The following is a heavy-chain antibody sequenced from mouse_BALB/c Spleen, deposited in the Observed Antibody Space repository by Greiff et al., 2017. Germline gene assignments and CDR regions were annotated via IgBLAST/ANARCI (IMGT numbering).Heavy chain of an antibody. CDR2: IYPGDGDT. D-gene: IGHD2-14*01. V-gene: IGHV1-80*01. CDR1: GYAFSSYW. CDR3: ANYYRYDDGYWYFDV. J-gene: IGHJ1*01. Sequence: QVQLQQSGAELVRPGSSVKISCKASGYAFSSYWMNWVKQRPGQGLEWIGQIYPGDGDTNYNGKFKGKATLTADKSSSTAYMQLSSLTSEDSAVYFCANYYRYDDGYWYFDVWGAGTTVTVSS.